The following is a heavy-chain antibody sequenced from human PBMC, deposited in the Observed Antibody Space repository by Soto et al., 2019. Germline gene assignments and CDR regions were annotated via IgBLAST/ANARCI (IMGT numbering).Heavy chain of an antibody. CDR2: IYSSGST. CDR3: ACLYNWNGWSDY. Sequence: QVQLQESGPGLVKPSETLSLTCTVSGVSITSYYWSWIRQPAGKGLEWIGRIYSSGSTNYNPSLKSRFTMSIDTSKNQFSLQLSSVTAADTAVYYCACLYNWNGWSDYWGQGTLVTVSS. V-gene: IGHV4-4*07. CDR1: GVSITSYY. D-gene: IGHD1-20*01. J-gene: IGHJ4*02.